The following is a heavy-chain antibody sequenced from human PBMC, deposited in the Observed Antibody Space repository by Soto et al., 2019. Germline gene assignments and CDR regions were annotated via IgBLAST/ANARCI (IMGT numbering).Heavy chain of an antibody. V-gene: IGHV4-30-4*01. J-gene: IGHJ5*02. CDR2: IYYSGST. D-gene: IGHD6-6*01. CDR1: GGSIRSGDYY. CDR3: ARERPDGARLDP. Sequence: SETLSLTCTVSGGSIRSGDYYWSWIRQPPGKGLEWIGYIYYSGSTYYNPSLKSRVTISVDTSKNQFSLKLSSVTAADTAVYYCARERPDGARLDPWGQGTLVTVSS.